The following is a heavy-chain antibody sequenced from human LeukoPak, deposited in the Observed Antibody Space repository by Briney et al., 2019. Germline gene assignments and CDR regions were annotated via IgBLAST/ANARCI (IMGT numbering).Heavy chain of an antibody. J-gene: IGHJ5*02. D-gene: IGHD1-26*01. V-gene: IGHV4-59*01. CDR1: GGSIRSSY. CDR3: AREGYSETFFNWFNP. Sequence: PSETLSLTCTVSGGSIRSSYRSWIRQPPGKGLKWIGSIYNSGSTNYNPSLKSRVTISVDTSKNQFSLKLSSVTAADTAVYYCAREGYSETFFNWFNPWGQGTLVTVSS. CDR2: IYNSGST.